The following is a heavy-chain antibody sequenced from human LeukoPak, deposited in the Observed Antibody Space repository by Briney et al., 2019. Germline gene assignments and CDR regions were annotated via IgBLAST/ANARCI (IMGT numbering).Heavy chain of an antibody. CDR1: GYTFTSYA. V-gene: IGHV7-4-1*02. D-gene: IGHD3-3*01. CDR3: ARDGNDFWSGYSNFDY. Sequence: ASVKVFCRASGYTFTSYAMNWVRQAPGQGLEWMGWINTNTGNPTYAQGFTGRFVFSLDTSVSTAYLQISSLKAEDTAVYYCARDGNDFWSGYSNFDYWGQGTLVTVSS. CDR2: INTNTGNP. J-gene: IGHJ4*02.